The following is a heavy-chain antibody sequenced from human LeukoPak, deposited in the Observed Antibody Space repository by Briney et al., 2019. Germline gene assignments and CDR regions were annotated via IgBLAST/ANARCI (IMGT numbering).Heavy chain of an antibody. Sequence: RGSLTLSCVASGCTFSIYRMNWVRQPAGRGREWVSYFWSSTIPTQSTHPLKGRFTISRDTAKTSLYLEMNSIRAEDTPLYYSAKNVKWLSLNCYFDYSGEGTPVT. V-gene: IGHV3-48*01. CDR3: AKNVKWLSLNCYFDY. CDR1: GCTFSIYR. D-gene: IGHD3-22*01. CDR2: FWSSTIPT. J-gene: IGHJ4*02.